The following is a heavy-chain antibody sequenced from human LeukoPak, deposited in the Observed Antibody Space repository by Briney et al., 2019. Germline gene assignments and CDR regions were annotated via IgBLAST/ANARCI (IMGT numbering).Heavy chain of an antibody. CDR3: ATENWCKNWFDP. J-gene: IGHJ5*02. CDR2: FDPEDGET. CDR1: GYTLTELS. V-gene: IGHV1-24*01. D-gene: IGHD2-8*02. Sequence: ASVKVSCKVSGYTLTELSMHWVRQAPGKGLEWMGGFDPEDGETIYAQKFQGRVTMTEDTSTDTAYMELSSLRSEDTAVYYCATENWCKNWFDPWGQGTLVTVSS.